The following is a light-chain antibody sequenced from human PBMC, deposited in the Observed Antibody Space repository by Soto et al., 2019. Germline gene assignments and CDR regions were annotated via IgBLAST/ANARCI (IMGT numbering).Light chain of an antibody. CDR2: GAS. Sequence: EIVMTQSPATLSVSPGERATLSCRASQTISSNLAWYQQKPGQAPRLLIYGASTRATGIPARFSGSGSGTEFTLTISSLQSEDLAVYYCQQYHEWPLWTFGQGTKVDIK. V-gene: IGKV3-15*01. CDR3: QQYHEWPLWT. CDR1: QTISSN. J-gene: IGKJ1*01.